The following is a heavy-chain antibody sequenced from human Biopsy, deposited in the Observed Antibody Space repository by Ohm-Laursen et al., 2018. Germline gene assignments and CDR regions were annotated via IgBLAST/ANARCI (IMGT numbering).Heavy chain of an antibody. Sequence: SLRLSCSASGFTFSRYAMSWVRHAPGKGLEWVSAISGSGRTYYADSVKGRLTISRNNSKNTLLLQLSSLRAEDTAVYHCATDRDLNLLAWFDPWGQGTLVTVSS. J-gene: IGHJ5*02. CDR3: ATDRDLNLLAWFDP. CDR1: GFTFSRYA. D-gene: IGHD2-8*02. CDR2: ISGSGRT. V-gene: IGHV3-23*01.